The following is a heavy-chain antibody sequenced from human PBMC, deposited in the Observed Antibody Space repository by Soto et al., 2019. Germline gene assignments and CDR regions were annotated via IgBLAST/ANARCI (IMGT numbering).Heavy chain of an antibody. Sequence: QVQLVQSGAEVKKPGSSVKVSCKACGGTFSSYAISWVRQAPGQGLEWMGGIIPIFGTANYAQKFQGRVTITADESTSTAYMELSSLRSEDTAVYYCARRALPNSSSPYTYYYYGMDVWGQGTTVTVSS. J-gene: IGHJ6*02. CDR3: ARRALPNSSSPYTYYYYGMDV. V-gene: IGHV1-69*01. D-gene: IGHD6-13*01. CDR1: GGTFSSYA. CDR2: IIPIFGTA.